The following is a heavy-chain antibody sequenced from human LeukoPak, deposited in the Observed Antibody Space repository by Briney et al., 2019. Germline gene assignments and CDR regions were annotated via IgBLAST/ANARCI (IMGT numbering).Heavy chain of an antibody. Sequence: GGSLRLSCAASGFTFSSYAMSWVRQAPGKGLEWVSAISGSGGSTYYADSVKGRFTISRGNSKNTLYLQMSSLRAEDTAVYYCAKDQDDYGDYGVAFDIWGQGTMVTVSS. CDR1: GFTFSSYA. CDR2: ISGSGGST. CDR3: AKDQDDYGDYGVAFDI. J-gene: IGHJ3*02. D-gene: IGHD4-17*01. V-gene: IGHV3-23*01.